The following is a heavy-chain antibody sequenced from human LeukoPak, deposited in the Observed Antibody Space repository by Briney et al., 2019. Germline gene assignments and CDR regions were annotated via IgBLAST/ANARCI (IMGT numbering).Heavy chain of an antibody. CDR3: ARVASGFDP. V-gene: IGHV1-46*01. D-gene: IGHD5-12*01. J-gene: IGHJ5*02. Sequence: ASVKVSCKASGYRLIDYYMHWVRQAPGQGLEWMGIINPSGGSTSYAQKFQGRVTMTRDTSTSTVYMELSSLRSEDTAVYYCARVASGFDPWGQGTLVTVSS. CDR2: INPSGGST. CDR1: GYRLIDYY.